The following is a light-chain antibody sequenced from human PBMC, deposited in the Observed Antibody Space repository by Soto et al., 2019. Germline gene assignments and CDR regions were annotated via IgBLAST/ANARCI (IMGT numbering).Light chain of an antibody. CDR2: AAS. Sequence: DIPMTQCPSSLYESXGDRVTICCRTRWSISGCLNRYQQKPGKAPKLXXYAASSLQSGGPSRFSGSGSVTDFTRTISSLQPEDFTTYYGQQSYSTPRTFGQGTKVDIK. V-gene: IGKV1-39*01. CDR3: QQSYSTPRT. CDR1: WSISGC. J-gene: IGKJ1*01.